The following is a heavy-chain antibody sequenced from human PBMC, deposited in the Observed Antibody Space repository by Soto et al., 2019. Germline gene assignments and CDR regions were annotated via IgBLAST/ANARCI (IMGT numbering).Heavy chain of an antibody. D-gene: IGHD1-26*01. CDR3: AKGTRHSGSYCSDY. Sequence: EVQLLESGGGLVQPGGSLRLSCAASGFTFSSYAMSWVRQAAGKGLEWVSAMSGSGGSTYYADSVKGRFTISRDNSKNTPYLQMNSLRAEDTAVYYCAKGTRHSGSYCSDYWGQGTLVTVSS. V-gene: IGHV3-23*01. CDR2: MSGSGGST. J-gene: IGHJ4*02. CDR1: GFTFSSYA.